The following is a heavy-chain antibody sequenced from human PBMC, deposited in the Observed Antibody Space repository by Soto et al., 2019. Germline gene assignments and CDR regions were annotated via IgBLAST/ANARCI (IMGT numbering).Heavy chain of an antibody. D-gene: IGHD6-25*01. CDR1: GDSVSSNSDA. Sequence: PSQTVSLTCAISGDSVSSNSDAWNWIRQSPSRGLEWLGRTYYRSKWYNDYAVYVKGRITINQDTSQNQFSLQLNSVTPEVMAGYYCAREDIATALVPYFDYWGQGTLVTVSS. CDR2: TYYRSKWYN. J-gene: IGHJ4*02. CDR3: AREDIATALVPYFDY. V-gene: IGHV6-1*01.